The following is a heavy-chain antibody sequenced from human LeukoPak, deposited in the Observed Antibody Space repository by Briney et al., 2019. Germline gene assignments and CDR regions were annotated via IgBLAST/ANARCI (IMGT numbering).Heavy chain of an antibody. CDR1: GFTFDDYA. CDR2: ISWNSGSI. Sequence: PGRSLRLSCAASGFTFDDYAMHWVRQAPGKGLEWVSGISWNSGSIGYADSVKGRFTISRDNAKNSPYLQMNSLRAEDTALYYCAKGFYDSSGYYYEGASSTYYFDYWGQGTLVTVSS. J-gene: IGHJ4*02. CDR3: AKGFYDSSGYYYEGASSTYYFDY. D-gene: IGHD3-22*01. V-gene: IGHV3-9*01.